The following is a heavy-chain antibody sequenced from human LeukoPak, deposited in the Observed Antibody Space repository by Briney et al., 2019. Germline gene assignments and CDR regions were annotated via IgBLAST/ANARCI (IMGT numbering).Heavy chain of an antibody. CDR3: ARDGSGWSRN. CDR2: IKPDGGEK. Sequence: GGSLRLSCGDSGFSFSTYWMSWLRQAPGKGLEWVANIKPDGGEKYYVDSVKGRFTISRDNAKNSLYLQINSLRAEDTAVYYCARDGSGWSRNWGQGTLVTVSS. V-gene: IGHV3-7*01. CDR1: GFSFSTYW. J-gene: IGHJ4*02. D-gene: IGHD6-19*01.